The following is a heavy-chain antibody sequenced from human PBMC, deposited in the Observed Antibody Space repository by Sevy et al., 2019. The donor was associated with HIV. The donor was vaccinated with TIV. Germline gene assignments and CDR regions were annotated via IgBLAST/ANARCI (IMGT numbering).Heavy chain of an antibody. CDR3: ARGFSEYYDILTGYSGFDY. V-gene: IGHV3-74*01. CDR2: INSDGSST. CDR1: GFTFSSYW. D-gene: IGHD3-9*01. Sequence: GGSLRLSCAASGFTFSSYWMHWVRQAPGKGLVWVSLINSDGSSTSYADSVKGRFTISRDNAKNTLYLQMNSLRAEDTAVYYCARGFSEYYDILTGYSGFDYWGQGTLVTVSS. J-gene: IGHJ4*02.